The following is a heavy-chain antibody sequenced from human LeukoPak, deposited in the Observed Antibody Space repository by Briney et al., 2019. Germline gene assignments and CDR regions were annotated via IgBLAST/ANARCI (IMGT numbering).Heavy chain of an antibody. D-gene: IGHD2-2*02. CDR1: GFTFDDYT. J-gene: IGHJ4*02. Sequence: GGSLRLSCAASGFTFDDYTMHWVRQAPGKGLEWVSLISWDGGSTYYADSVKGRFTISRDNSKNSLYLQMNSLRTEDTALYYCAKDYQGYCSSTSCYTGGSLDYWGQGTLVTASS. CDR2: ISWDGGST. V-gene: IGHV3-43*01. CDR3: AKDYQGYCSSTSCYTGGSLDY.